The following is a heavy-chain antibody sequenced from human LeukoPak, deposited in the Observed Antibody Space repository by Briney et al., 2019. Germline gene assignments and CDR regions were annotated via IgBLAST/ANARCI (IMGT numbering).Heavy chain of an antibody. CDR2: INPSGGST. D-gene: IGHD3-22*01. Sequence: ASVKVSCKASGYTFTSYYMHWVRQAPGQGLEWMGIINPSGGSTSYAQKFQGRVTMTEDTSTDTAYMELSSLRSEDTAVYYCATDNYYDSSGYYWGQGTLVTVSS. CDR1: GYTFTSYY. V-gene: IGHV1-46*01. J-gene: IGHJ4*02. CDR3: ATDNYYDSSGYY.